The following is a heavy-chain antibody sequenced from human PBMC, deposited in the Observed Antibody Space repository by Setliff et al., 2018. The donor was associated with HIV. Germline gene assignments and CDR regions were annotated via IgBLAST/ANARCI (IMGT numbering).Heavy chain of an antibody. CDR3: ARMQAYYNFWRSTYFFDY. Sequence: ASVKVSCKASGYPFTSYGICWVRQAPGHGLEWMGYISPYNGDAYYAEKFQGRVTMTTDTSTTAVSMELTNLRSDDTAVYFCARMQAYYNFWRSTYFFDYWGQGTPVTVSS. J-gene: IGHJ4*02. D-gene: IGHD3-3*01. CDR1: GYPFTSYG. CDR2: ISPYNGDA. V-gene: IGHV1-18*01.